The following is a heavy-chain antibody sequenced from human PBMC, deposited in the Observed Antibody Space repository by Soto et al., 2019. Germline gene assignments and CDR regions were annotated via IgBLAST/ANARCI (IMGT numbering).Heavy chain of an antibody. V-gene: IGHV1-69*13. CDR3: ARFLILTGYYMDY. CDR1: GGTFSSYA. J-gene: IGHJ4*02. CDR2: SSPIFGTA. D-gene: IGHD3-9*01. Sequence: SVKVSCRASGGTFSSYAISWVRQAPGQGLEWMGGSSPIFGTANYAQKFQGRVTITADESTSTAYMELSSLRSEDTAVYYCARFLILTGYYMDYWGQGTLVTVSS.